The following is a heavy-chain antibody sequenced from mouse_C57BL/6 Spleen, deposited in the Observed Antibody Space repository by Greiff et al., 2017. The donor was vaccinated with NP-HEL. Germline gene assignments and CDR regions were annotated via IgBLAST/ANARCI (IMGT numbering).Heavy chain of an antibody. Sequence: VQLQQSGAERWKPGASVKLSCKATGYTFTEYTIQWVKQRPGQGLEWIGWFYPGSGSIKYNEKFKDKATLTADKSSSTVYMELSRLTSEDSAVYFGARHGGSDYDGDPYSSMDDWGQGTSVTVSS. D-gene: IGHD2-3*01. CDR2: FYPGSGSI. J-gene: IGHJ4*01. CDR1: GYTFTEYT. V-gene: IGHV1-62-2*01. CDR3: ARHGGSDYDGDPYSSMDD.